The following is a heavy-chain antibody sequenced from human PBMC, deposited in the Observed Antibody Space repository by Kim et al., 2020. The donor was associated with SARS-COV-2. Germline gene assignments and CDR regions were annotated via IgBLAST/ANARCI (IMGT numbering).Heavy chain of an antibody. V-gene: IGHV4-59*08. D-gene: IGHD7-27*01. J-gene: IGHJ6*02. Sequence: SETLSLTCTVSGGSISTYYWSWIRQPPGMGLEWSGYIYYSGSTNYNHSLESRVLISVDTSKNHFSLQLSSVTATETAVSYCARAWDGMDVWGLGSTDTVS. CDR3: ARAWDGMDV. CDR1: GGSISTYY. CDR2: IYYSGST.